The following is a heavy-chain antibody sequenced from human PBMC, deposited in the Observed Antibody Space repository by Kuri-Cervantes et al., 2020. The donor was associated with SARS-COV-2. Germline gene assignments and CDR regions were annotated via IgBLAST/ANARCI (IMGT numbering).Heavy chain of an antibody. D-gene: IGHD4-17*01. CDR1: GGSVSGYY. CDR2: IHHAVGT. CDR3: ARYGPPRYYFDY. Sequence: SETLSLTCAVYGGSVSGYYWSWIRQPPGKGLEWIGEIHHAVGTFYTPSLRSRATIFLDTSKNQFSLKLRSVTAADTAMYYCARYGPPRYYFDYWGQGTLVTVSS. V-gene: IGHV4-34*01. J-gene: IGHJ4*02.